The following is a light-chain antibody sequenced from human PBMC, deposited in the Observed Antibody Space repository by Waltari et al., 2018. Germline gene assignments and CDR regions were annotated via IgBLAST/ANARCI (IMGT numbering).Light chain of an antibody. Sequence: IQLTQPPSSPPASVGDRLTTTCRASQGISNYLAWYQQKPGKAPKLLIYAASTLQSGVPSRFSGSGSGTDFTLTISSLQPEDFATYYCQQLNSYQWTFGQGTKVEIK. CDR1: QGISNY. J-gene: IGKJ1*01. V-gene: IGKV1-9*01. CDR3: QQLNSYQWT. CDR2: AAS.